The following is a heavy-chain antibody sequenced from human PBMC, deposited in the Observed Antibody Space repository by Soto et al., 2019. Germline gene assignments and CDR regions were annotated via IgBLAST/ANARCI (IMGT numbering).Heavy chain of an antibody. Sequence: ASVKVSCKASGYTFTSYGISWVRQAPGQGLEWMGWISAYNGNTNYAQKLQGRVTMTTDTSTSTAYMELRSLRSDDTAVYYCARGYYDILTGYLFSYFDYWGQGTLVTVS. CDR1: GYTFTSYG. V-gene: IGHV1-18*04. D-gene: IGHD3-9*01. J-gene: IGHJ4*02. CDR3: ARGYYDILTGYLFSYFDY. CDR2: ISAYNGNT.